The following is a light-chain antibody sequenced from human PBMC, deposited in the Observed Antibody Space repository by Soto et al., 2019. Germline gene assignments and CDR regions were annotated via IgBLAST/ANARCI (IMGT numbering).Light chain of an antibody. V-gene: IGKV3-15*01. Sequence: EIEMTQSPATLSASPGERATFSCRASQSITSGLAWYQQKPGQAPKLLIYDASSMATGVPARFSGSGSGTEFTLTISSLQPEDFAVYYCQQDNNYPCTFGQGTKVEI. CDR2: DAS. CDR1: QSITSG. CDR3: QQDNNYPCT. J-gene: IGKJ1*01.